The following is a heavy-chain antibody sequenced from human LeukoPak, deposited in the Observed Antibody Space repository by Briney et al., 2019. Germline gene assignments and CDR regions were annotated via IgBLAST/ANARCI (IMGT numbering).Heavy chain of an antibody. D-gene: IGHD2-2*01. CDR1: GYSFTSYG. CDR3: ARAPSLKVVVPAANWFDP. V-gene: IGHV1-18*01. Sequence: ASVKVSCKASGYSFTSYGIRWVREAPGQGLEWMVWISAYNGNTNYAQKLQGRVTMTTDTSTSTAYMELRSLRSDDTAVYYCARAPSLKVVVPAANWFDPWGQGTLVTVSS. CDR2: ISAYNGNT. J-gene: IGHJ5*02.